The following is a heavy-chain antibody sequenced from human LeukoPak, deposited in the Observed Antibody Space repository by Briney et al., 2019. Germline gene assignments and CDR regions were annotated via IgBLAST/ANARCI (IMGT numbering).Heavy chain of an antibody. V-gene: IGHV3-11*04. D-gene: IGHD3-10*01. CDR1: GFIFSDYY. CDR2: IGSSGSTI. Sequence: GGSLRLSCAASGFIFSDYYMTWTRQAPGMGLEWISHIGSSGSTIYYADSMKGRFTISRDNTKKSLYLQMNSLRAEDTAVYYCARALWLGEGFFDYWGQGTRVTVSS. CDR3: ARALWLGEGFFDY. J-gene: IGHJ4*02.